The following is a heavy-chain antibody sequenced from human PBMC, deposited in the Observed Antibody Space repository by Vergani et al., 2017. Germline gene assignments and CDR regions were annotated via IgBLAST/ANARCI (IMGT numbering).Heavy chain of an antibody. V-gene: IGHV1-18*01. J-gene: IGHJ6*03. D-gene: IGHD2-2*01. CDR2: VSPYNGNT. Sequence: QSQLVQSGDEVKKPGASVKVSCKTSGYSFINYGISWVRQAPGQGLVWLGWVSPYNGNTNYGQKIQGRVTMTTDTSTRTAYMQLRSLTFDDTAVYYCARGRYCSSTSCYAPYYYYMDVWGKGTTVTVSS. CDR1: GYSFINYG. CDR3: ARGRYCSSTSCYAPYYYYMDV.